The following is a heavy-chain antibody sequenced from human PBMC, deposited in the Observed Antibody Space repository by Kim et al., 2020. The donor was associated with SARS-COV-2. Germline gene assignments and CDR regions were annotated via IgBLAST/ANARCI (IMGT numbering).Heavy chain of an antibody. Sequence: GRFTISRDNAKNSLYLQMNSLRAEDTAVYYCAREAGSSLWFSGPSTGMDVWGQGTTVTVSS. D-gene: IGHD6-6*01. CDR3: AREAGSSLWFSGPSTGMDV. J-gene: IGHJ6*02. V-gene: IGHV3-7*04.